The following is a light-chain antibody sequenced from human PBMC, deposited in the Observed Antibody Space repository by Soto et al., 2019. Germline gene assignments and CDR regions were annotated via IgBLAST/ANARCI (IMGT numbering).Light chain of an antibody. J-gene: IGLJ1*01. CDR2: EVS. CDR1: SSDVGGYNF. Sequence: QSALTQPASVSGSPGQSITISCTGTSSDVGGYNFVSWYQQHPGKAPKLMIYEVSNRPSGVSNRFSGSKSGNTASLTISGLQAEDEADYYCSSYTSSTPLGYFFGTGTKLTVL. V-gene: IGLV2-14*01. CDR3: SSYTSSTPLGYF.